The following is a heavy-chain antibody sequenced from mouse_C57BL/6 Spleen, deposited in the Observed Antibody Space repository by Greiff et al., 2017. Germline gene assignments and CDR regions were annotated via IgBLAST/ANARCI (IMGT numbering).Heavy chain of an antibody. V-gene: IGHV1-64*01. D-gene: IGHD1-1*01. CDR2: IHPNSGST. Sequence: QVQLQQPGAELVKPGASVKLSCKASGYTFTSYWMHWVKQRPGQGLEWIGMIHPNSGSTNYNEKFKSKATLTVDKSSSTAYMQLSSLTSEDSAVYYWARRGITTVVAPDYWGQGTTLTVSS. J-gene: IGHJ2*01. CDR3: ARRGITTVVAPDY. CDR1: GYTFTSYW.